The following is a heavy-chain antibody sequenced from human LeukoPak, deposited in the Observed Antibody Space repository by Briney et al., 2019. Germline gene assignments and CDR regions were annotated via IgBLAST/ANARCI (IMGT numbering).Heavy chain of an antibody. J-gene: IGHJ6*02. D-gene: IGHD2-2*01. CDR1: GFTFSSYS. CDR3: ARGGCSSTSCYYYYGMDV. Sequence: GGSLRLSCAASGFTFSSYSMNWARQAPGKGLEWVSSISSSSSYIYYADSVKGRFTISRDNAKNSLYLQMNSLRAEDTAVYYCARGGCSSTSCYYYYGMDVWGQGTTVTVSS. V-gene: IGHV3-21*01. CDR2: ISSSSSYI.